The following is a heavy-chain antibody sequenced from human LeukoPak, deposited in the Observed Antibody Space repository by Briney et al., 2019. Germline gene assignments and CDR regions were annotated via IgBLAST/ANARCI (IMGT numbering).Heavy chain of an antibody. V-gene: IGHV4-4*07. D-gene: IGHD6-13*01. CDR3: ARGGAAAGTEGAFDI. CDR1: GGSISSYY. J-gene: IGHJ3*02. CDR2: IYTSGST. Sequence: PSETLSLTCTVSGGSISSYYWSWIRQPAGKGLEWIGRIYTSGSTNYNPSLKSRVTMSVDTSKNQFSLKLSSVTAADTAVYYCARGGAAAGTEGAFDIWGQGTMVTVSS.